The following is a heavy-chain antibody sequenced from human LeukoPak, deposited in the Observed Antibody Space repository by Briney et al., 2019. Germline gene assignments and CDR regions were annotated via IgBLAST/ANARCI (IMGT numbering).Heavy chain of an antibody. CDR3: AGLKRFDWLNTIDY. CDR1: GFTFSNVW. D-gene: IGHD3-9*01. CDR2: IKSKTDGGTT. Sequence: GGSLRLSCAASGFTFSNVWMSWVRQAPGKGLEWVGRIKSKTDGGTTDYAAPVKGRFTISRDDSKNTLYLQVNSLKTEDTAVYYCAGLKRFDWLNTIDYWGQGTLVTVSS. J-gene: IGHJ4*02. V-gene: IGHV3-15*01.